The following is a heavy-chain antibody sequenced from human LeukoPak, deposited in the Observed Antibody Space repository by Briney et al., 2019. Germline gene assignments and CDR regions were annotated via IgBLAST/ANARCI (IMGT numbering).Heavy chain of an antibody. J-gene: IGHJ3*02. Sequence: ASVKVSCKASGYTFNSYGIIWVRQAPGQGLEWMGWISVYNGNTKYARKLQGRVTMTRDTSTSTAYMEVGSLRSDDTAVYYCARAWLGNAFDIWGQGIMVTVSS. D-gene: IGHD6-19*01. CDR2: ISVYNGNT. CDR1: GYTFNSYG. V-gene: IGHV1-18*01. CDR3: ARAWLGNAFDI.